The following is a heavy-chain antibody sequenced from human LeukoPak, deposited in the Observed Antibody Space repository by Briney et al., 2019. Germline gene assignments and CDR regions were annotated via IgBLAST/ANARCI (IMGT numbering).Heavy chain of an antibody. CDR2: IYYSGST. V-gene: IGHV4-59*08. J-gene: IGHJ4*02. CDR1: GGSISNYY. Sequence: PSETLSLTCTVSGGSISNYYWSWIRQPPGKGLESIGYIYYSGSTNYNPSLMSRVTISVDTSKNQSSLKLTSVTAADTAVYYCARRGYTYGSLVDYWGQGTLVTVSS. CDR3: ARRGYTYGSLVDY. D-gene: IGHD5-18*01.